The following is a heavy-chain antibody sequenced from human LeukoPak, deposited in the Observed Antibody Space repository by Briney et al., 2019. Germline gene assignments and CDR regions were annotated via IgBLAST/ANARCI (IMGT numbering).Heavy chain of an antibody. J-gene: IGHJ4*02. CDR2: IWYDGSNK. CDR1: GFTFSSDW. D-gene: IGHD2-15*01. V-gene: IGHV3-33*08. CDR3: ARGGAYWDY. Sequence: GGSLRLSCAASGFTFSSDWMHWVRQAPGKGLEWVAVIWYDGSNKYYADSVKGRFTISRDNSKNTLYLQMNSLRAEDTAVYYCARGGAYWDYWGQGTLVTVSS.